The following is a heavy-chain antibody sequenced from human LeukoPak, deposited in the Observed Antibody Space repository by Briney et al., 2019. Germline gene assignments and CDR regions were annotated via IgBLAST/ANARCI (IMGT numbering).Heavy chain of an antibody. J-gene: IGHJ4*02. Sequence: PSETLSLTCTVSGGSISSYYWSWIRQPPGKGLEWIGYIYYSGSTNYNPSLKSRVTISVDTSKNQFSLKLSSVTAADTAVYYCARSNVAAAHPYFDYWGQGTLVTVSS. CDR3: ARSNVAAAHPYFDY. CDR1: GGSISSYY. V-gene: IGHV4-59*01. D-gene: IGHD6-13*01. CDR2: IYYSGST.